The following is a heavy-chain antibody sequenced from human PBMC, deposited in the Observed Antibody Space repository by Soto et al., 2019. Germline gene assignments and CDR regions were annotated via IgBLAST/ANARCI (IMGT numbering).Heavy chain of an antibody. Sequence: ASVKVSCKASGYTFTSYGISWVRQAPGQGLEWMGWISAYNGNTNYAQKLQGRVTMTTDTSTRTAYMELRSLRSDDTAVYYCARDPQYSSSSYWGERGRFFDYWGQGTLVTVSS. CDR2: ISAYNGNT. CDR1: GYTFTSYG. CDR3: ARDPQYSSSSYWGERGRFFDY. J-gene: IGHJ4*02. D-gene: IGHD6-13*01. V-gene: IGHV1-18*01.